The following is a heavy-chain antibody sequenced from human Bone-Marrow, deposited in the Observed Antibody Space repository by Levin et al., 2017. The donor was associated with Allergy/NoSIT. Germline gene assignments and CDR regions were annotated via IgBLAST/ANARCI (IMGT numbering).Heavy chain of an antibody. CDR3: ARHAGPIHLWLMDY. Sequence: SETLSLTCTVSGGSISTYYWSWIRQPPGKGLEWIGYVYYSGSTNYNPSLKSRVTMSVDTPKNHFSLKLSSVTAADTALYYCARHAGPIHLWLMDYWGQGTLVTVSS. CDR1: GGSISTYY. CDR2: VYYSGST. V-gene: IGHV4-59*08. J-gene: IGHJ4*02. D-gene: IGHD5-18*01.